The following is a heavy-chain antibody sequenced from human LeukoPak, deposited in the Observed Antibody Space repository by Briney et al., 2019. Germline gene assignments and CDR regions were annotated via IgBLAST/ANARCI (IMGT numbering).Heavy chain of an antibody. J-gene: IGHJ4*02. CDR1: GFTFSSYA. CDR3: AKDRGSGYHYFDY. CDR2: ISTSGESA. V-gene: IGHV3-23*01. Sequence: GGSPRLSCAVSGFTFSSYAMSWVRQDPGRGLEWVSVISTSGESAYYADSVKGRFTISRDNSKNTLYLQMNSLRAEDTAVYYCAKDRGSGYHYFDYWGQGTLVTVSS. D-gene: IGHD3-22*01.